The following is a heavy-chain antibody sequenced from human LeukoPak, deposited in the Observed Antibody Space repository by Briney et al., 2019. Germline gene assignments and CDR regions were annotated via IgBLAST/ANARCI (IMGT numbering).Heavy chain of an antibody. CDR2: ISAYNGNT. D-gene: IGHD3-10*01. V-gene: IGHV1-18*01. CDR3: AREGHRLLWFGESPNWFDP. J-gene: IGHJ5*02. Sequence: ASVKVSCKASGYTFTIYGISWVRQAPGQGLEWMGWISAYNGNTNYAQKLQGRVTMTTDTSTSTAYMGLRSLRSDDTAVYYCAREGHRLLWFGESPNWFDPWGQGTLVTVSS. CDR1: GYTFTIYG.